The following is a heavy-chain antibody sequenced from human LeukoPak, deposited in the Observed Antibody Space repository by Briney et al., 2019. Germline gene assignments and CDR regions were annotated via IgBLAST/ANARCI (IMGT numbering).Heavy chain of an antibody. J-gene: IGHJ5*02. Sequence: SVKVSCKASGGTFSSYAISWVRQAPGQGLEWMGRIIPILGIANYAQKFQGRVTITADKSTSTAYMELSSLRSEDTAVYYCASRYSSGWYEAWWFDPWGQGTLVTVSS. CDR2: IIPILGIA. CDR1: GGTFSSYA. CDR3: ASRYSSGWYEAWWFDP. V-gene: IGHV1-69*04. D-gene: IGHD6-19*01.